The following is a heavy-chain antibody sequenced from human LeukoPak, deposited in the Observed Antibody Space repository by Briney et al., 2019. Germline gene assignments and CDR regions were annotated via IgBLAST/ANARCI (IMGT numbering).Heavy chain of an antibody. Sequence: GGSLRLSCAASGFTFSSYSMNWVRQAPGKGLEWVSSISSSSSYIYYADSVKGRFTISRDNAKNSLYLQMNSLRAEDTAVYYCARDGNSFCDGYLLDCWGQGTLVTVSS. CDR3: ARDGNSFCDGYLLDC. CDR1: GFTFSSYS. J-gene: IGHJ4*02. CDR2: ISSSSSYI. D-gene: IGHD5-24*01. V-gene: IGHV3-21*01.